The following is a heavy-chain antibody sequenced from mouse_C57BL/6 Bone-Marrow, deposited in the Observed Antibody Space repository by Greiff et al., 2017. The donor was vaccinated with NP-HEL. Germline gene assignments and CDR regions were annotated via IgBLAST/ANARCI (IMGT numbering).Heavy chain of an antibody. Sequence: EVNVVESGGDLVKPGGSLKLSCAASGFTFSSYGMSWVRQTPDKRLEWVATISSGGSYTYYPDSVKGRFTISRDNAKNTLYLQMSSLKSEDTAMYYCARQGGRGGYYFDYWGQGTTLTVSS. J-gene: IGHJ2*01. CDR2: ISSGGSYT. CDR1: GFTFSSYG. V-gene: IGHV5-6*01. CDR3: ARQGGRGGYYFDY. D-gene: IGHD3-3*01.